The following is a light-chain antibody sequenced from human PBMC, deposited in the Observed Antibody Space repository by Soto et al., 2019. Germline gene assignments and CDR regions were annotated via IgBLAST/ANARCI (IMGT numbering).Light chain of an antibody. CDR2: EVT. J-gene: IGLJ1*01. CDR1: SGDVGGYDY. Sequence: QSALTQPASVSGSPGQSIAISCTGTSGDVGGYDYVSWYQQHPDKAPKLMIYEVTKRPSWVSNRFSGSKSGNTASLTISGLQPEDEADYYCSSNTSGSTRVFRSGTKAPVL. V-gene: IGLV2-14*01. CDR3: SSNTSGSTRV.